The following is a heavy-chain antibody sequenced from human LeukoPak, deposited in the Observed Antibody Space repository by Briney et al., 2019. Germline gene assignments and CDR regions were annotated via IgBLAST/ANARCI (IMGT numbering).Heavy chain of an antibody. CDR1: GGTFSSYA. CDR2: IIPIFGTA. D-gene: IGHD2-15*01. V-gene: IGHV1-69*05. CDR3: ARVVDHYYYMDV. J-gene: IGHJ6*03. Sequence: SVKVSCKASGGTFSSYAISWVRQAPGQGLEWMGGIIPIFGTANYAQKFQGRVTITTDESTSTAYMELSSLRSEDTAVYYCARVVDHYYYMDVWGKRTRVTVSS.